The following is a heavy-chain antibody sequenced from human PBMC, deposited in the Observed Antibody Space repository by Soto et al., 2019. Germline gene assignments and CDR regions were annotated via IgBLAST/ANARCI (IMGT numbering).Heavy chain of an antibody. CDR1: GFSFGNYA. CDR3: AKDSWGGAGSGWAHDY. Sequence: EVQLLESGGGLVQPGGSLSLSCAGSGFSFGNYAMSWVRQAPGKGLEWVAAITGSGGRTYHAESVKGRLTISRDNSKNTLYLQMNSLRGEDTAVYYCAKDSWGGAGSGWAHDYWGQGILVTVSS. V-gene: IGHV3-23*01. J-gene: IGHJ4*02. CDR2: ITGSGGRT. D-gene: IGHD6-19*01.